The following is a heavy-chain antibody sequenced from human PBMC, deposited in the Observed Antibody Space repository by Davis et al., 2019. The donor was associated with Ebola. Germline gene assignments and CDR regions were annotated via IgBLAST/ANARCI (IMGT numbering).Heavy chain of an antibody. V-gene: IGHV4-59*01. D-gene: IGHD3-3*01. J-gene: IGHJ6*02. CDR2: ISYSGNT. CDR1: GGSISSYY. CDR3: ARDHNDFSMDV. Sequence: SETLSLTCTVSGGSISSYYWSWIRQPPGKGLEWIGYISYSGNTNYNPSLKSRVTISVDTSKNQFSLRLSSVTAADTAVYYCARDHNDFSMDVWGQGTTVTVSS.